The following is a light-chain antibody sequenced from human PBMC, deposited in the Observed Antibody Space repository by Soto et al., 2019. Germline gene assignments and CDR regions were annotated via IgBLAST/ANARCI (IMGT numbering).Light chain of an antibody. CDR2: DVS. J-gene: IGLJ2*01. Sequence: QSALTQPASVSGSPGQSITISCTGTSSDVGGYNYVSWYQQHPVKAPKLMIYDVSNRPSGVSNRFSGSKSGNTASLTISGLQAEDEADYYCSSYTGSSTPLVFGGGTQLTVL. CDR3: SSYTGSSTPLV. CDR1: SSDVGGYNY. V-gene: IGLV2-14*01.